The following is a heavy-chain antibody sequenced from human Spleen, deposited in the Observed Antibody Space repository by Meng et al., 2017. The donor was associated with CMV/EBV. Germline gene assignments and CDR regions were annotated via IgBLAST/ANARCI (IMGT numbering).Heavy chain of an antibody. CDR1: GGSISSGRYY. CDR3: ARWGSNYFAFDY. J-gene: IGHJ4*02. V-gene: IGHV4-61*03. Sequence: VSGGSISSGRYYWGWIRQPPGKGLEWIGYIYYSGSSNYNPSLKSRVTISVGTSKTHFSLTLKSVTAADTAVYFCARWGSNYFAFDYWGPGMLVTVSS. CDR2: IYYSGSS. D-gene: IGHD3-10*01.